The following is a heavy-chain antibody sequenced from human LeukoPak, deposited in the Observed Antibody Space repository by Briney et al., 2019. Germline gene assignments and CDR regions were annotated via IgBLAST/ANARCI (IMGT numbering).Heavy chain of an antibody. CDR2: TNSDGSST. CDR3: VRDLQRHYLGVAVAGRRRWFDP. CDR1: GFTFSDTW. Sequence: GGSLRLSCPASGFTFSDTWMHWVRQAPGEGLVWVSRTNSDGSSTNYADSVKGRFTISRDNAKNTLYLQMNSLRAEDTAIYYCVRDLQRHYLGVAVAGRRRWFDPWGQGTLVTVSS. J-gene: IGHJ5*02. V-gene: IGHV3-74*01. D-gene: IGHD6-13*01.